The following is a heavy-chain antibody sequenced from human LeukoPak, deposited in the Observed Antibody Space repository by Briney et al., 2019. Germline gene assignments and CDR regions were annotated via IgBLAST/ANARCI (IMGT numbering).Heavy chain of an antibody. Sequence: GGSLRLSCAASGFSFGGSWMSWLRQAPGKGLEWVANIEQDEREIFYADSVKGRFTIFRDNAKNTLYLQMNSLRAEDTAVYYCAKDSVLRSYYYYYMDVWGKGTTVTVSS. V-gene: IGHV3-7*01. J-gene: IGHJ6*03. CDR1: GFSFGGSW. D-gene: IGHD3-3*01. CDR3: AKDSVLRSYYYYYMDV. CDR2: IEQDEREI.